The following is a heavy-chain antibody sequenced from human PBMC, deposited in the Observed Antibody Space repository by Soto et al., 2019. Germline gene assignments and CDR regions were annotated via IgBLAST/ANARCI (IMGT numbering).Heavy chain of an antibody. D-gene: IGHD3-22*01. J-gene: IGHJ4*02. CDR2: IYHSGSA. Sequence: SETLSLTCTVSGGSISSGGHYWNWIRQHPGKGLEWIGYIYHSGSAYYNPSLKSRVTISVDTSKNQFSLKLSSVTAADTAVYYCARRYYYDRSGYYYFDYWGQGTPVTVSS. V-gene: IGHV4-31*03. CDR3: ARRYYYDRSGYYYFDY. CDR1: GGSISSGGHY.